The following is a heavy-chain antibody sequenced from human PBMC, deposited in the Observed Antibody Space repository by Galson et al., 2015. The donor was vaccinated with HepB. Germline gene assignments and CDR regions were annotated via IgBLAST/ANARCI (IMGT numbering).Heavy chain of an antibody. CDR3: ARVRHYDFWSGYDC. V-gene: IGHV3-7*03. CDR2: IKQDGSEK. D-gene: IGHD3-3*01. J-gene: IGHJ4*02. CDR1: GFTFSSYW. Sequence: SLRLSCAASGFTFSSYWMSWVRQAPGKGLEWVANIKQDGSEKYYVDSVKGRFTISRDNAKNSLYLQMNSLRAEDTAVYYCARVRHYDFWSGYDCWGQGTLVTVSS.